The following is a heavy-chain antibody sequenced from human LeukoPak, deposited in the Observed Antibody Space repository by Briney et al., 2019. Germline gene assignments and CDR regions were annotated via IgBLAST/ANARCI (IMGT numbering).Heavy chain of an antibody. CDR2: ISYDGSNK. J-gene: IGHJ4*02. D-gene: IGHD6-19*01. CDR1: GFTFSRYG. CDR3: AKDGDSSGWYYFDY. Sequence: GRSLRLSCAASGFTFSRYGMHWVRQAPGKGLEWVAVISYDGSNKYYADSVKGRFTISRDNSKNTLYLQMNSLRAEDTAVYYCAKDGDSSGWYYFDYWGQGTLVAVSS. V-gene: IGHV3-30*18.